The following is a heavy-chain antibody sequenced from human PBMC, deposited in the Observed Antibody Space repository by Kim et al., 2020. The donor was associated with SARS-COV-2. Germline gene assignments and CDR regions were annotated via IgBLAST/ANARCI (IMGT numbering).Heavy chain of an antibody. V-gene: IGHV3-48*02. J-gene: IGHJ6*02. Sequence: GGSLRLSCAASGFTFSSYSMNWVRQAPGKGLEWVSYISSSSSTIYYADSVKGRFTISRDNAKNSLYLQMNSLRDEDTAVYYCAREFQDYGSGSYYNPNYYYYGMDVWGQGTTVTVSS. CDR1: GFTFSSYS. CDR2: ISSSSSTI. D-gene: IGHD3-10*01. CDR3: AREFQDYGSGSYYNPNYYYYGMDV.